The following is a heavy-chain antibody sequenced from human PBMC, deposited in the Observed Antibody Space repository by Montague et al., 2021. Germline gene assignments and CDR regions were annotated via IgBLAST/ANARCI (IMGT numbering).Heavy chain of an antibody. CDR1: GFTFSSFA. V-gene: IGHV3-23*03. J-gene: IGHJ4*02. Sequence: SLRLSCAASGFTFSSFAMSWVRQAPGKGLEWVSFIHRRGSPTYYGDSVKGRFTISRDDSKNMLYLQLNSLRAEDTAVYYCARTRGASSGWPVFDYWGQGTLVTVSS. CDR2: IHRRGSPT. D-gene: IGHD6-19*01. CDR3: ARTRGASSGWPVFDY.